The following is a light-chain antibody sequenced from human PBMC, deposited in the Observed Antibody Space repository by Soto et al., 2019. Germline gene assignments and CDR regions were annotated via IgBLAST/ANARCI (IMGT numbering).Light chain of an antibody. J-gene: IGKJ1*01. CDR3: QKYRGWPRP. Sequence: EIVLTQSPATLSVSPGERVTLSCRASQSVIYDLAWYQQKPGQAPRLLVYGASTRATDAPPRFRGSGSGTDFSLTISSLQSEDIATYYCQKYRGWPRPFGQGSRIEIK. CDR1: QSVIYD. CDR2: GAS. V-gene: IGKV3-15*01.